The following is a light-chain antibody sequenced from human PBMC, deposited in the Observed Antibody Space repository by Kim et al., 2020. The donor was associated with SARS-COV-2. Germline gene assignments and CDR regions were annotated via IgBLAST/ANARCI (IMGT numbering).Light chain of an antibody. CDR3: QQYNNWRIT. CDR2: GAS. V-gene: IGKV3-15*01. Sequence: ASPGERSTLSCRASQSVSSNLAWYQQKPGQAPRLLIYGASTRATGIPARFSGSGSGTEFTLTISSLQSEDFAVYYCQQYNNWRITFGQGTRLEIK. CDR1: QSVSSN. J-gene: IGKJ5*01.